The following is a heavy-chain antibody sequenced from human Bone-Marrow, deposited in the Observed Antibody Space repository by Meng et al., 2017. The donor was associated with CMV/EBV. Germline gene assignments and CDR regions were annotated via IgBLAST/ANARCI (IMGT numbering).Heavy chain of an antibody. CDR1: GFSLSTRGVG. Sequence: QITLKESGPTLVKPXXXXPXTXTFSGFSLSTRGVGVGWIRQPPRKAPEWLALIYWDDDKRYNPSLKSRLIITKDTSKNQVVFTMTNMDPVDTATYFCVHTNHYYGLNYFHTWGQGTLVTVSS. CDR3: VHTNHYYGLNYFHT. J-gene: IGHJ5*02. D-gene: IGHD3-10*01. CDR2: IYWDDDK. V-gene: IGHV2-5*02.